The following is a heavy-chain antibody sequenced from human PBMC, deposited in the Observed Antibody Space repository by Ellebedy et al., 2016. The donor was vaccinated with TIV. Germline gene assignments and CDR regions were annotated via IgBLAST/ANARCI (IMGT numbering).Heavy chain of an antibody. CDR2: INPSGGGT. CDR3: ARGGVTNYGGPQAY. D-gene: IGHD4-23*01. J-gene: IGHJ4*02. V-gene: IGHV1-46*01. CDR1: GYTFTSRY. Sequence: AASVKVSCKASGYTFTSRYVDWVRQAPGQGLEWMGTINPSGGGTTYAQRFQGRVTMTGDTSTSTVYMELSSLSSEDTAVYYCARGGVTNYGGPQAYWGQGTLVTVSS.